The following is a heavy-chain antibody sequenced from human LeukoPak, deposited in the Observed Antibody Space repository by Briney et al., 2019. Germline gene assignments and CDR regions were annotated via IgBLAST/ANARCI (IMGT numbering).Heavy chain of an antibody. CDR2: ISSSSSYI. CDR3: AKASHSSGWYVSKQAHFDY. V-gene: IGHV3-21*04. D-gene: IGHD6-19*01. CDR1: GFTVSSNS. J-gene: IGHJ4*02. Sequence: GGSLRLSCTVSGFTVSSNSMNWVRQAPGKGLEWVSSISSSSSYIYYADSVKGRFTISRDNSKNTLYLQMNSVRAEDTAVYYCAKASHSSGWYVSKQAHFDYWGKGTLVTVSS.